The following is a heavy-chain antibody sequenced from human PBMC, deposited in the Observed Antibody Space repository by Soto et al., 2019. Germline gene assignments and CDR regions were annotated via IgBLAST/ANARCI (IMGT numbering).Heavy chain of an antibody. CDR3: AGTIVVVVAATPYFDY. Sequence: SETLSLTCTVSGGSISSYYWSWIRQPPGKGLEWIGYIYYSWSTNYNPSPKIRVTISVDTSKNQFSLKLSSVTAADTAVYYCAGTIVVVVAATPYFDYGGQGTLVTVSS. CDR1: GGSISSYY. CDR2: IYYSWST. J-gene: IGHJ4*02. V-gene: IGHV4-59*08. D-gene: IGHD2-15*01.